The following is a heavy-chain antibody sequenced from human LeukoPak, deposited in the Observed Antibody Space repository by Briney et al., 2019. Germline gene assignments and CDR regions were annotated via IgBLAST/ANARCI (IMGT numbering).Heavy chain of an antibody. J-gene: IGHJ4*02. V-gene: IGHV3-30-3*01. CDR2: ISYDGSNK. CDR3: AREGPYYFDY. CDR1: GFTFSSYA. Sequence: GGSLRLSCAASGFTFSSYAMHWVRQAPGKGLEWVAVISYDGSNKYYADSVKGRFTISRDNSENTLYLQMNSLRAEDTAVYYCAREGPYYFDYWGQGTLVTVSS.